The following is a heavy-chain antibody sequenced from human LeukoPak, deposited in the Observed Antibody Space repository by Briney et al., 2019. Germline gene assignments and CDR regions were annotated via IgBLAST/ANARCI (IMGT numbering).Heavy chain of an antibody. CDR2: IYYSGST. CDR1: GDSISSSSYY. CDR3: ARHPSQLAPFDP. D-gene: IGHD6-6*01. Sequence: SETLSLTCTVSGDSISSSSYYWGWIRQPPGKGLEWIGSIYYSGSTYYNSSLKSRVTISVDTSKNQFSLKLSSVTAADTAVYYCARHPSQLAPFDPWGQGTLVTVSS. J-gene: IGHJ5*02. V-gene: IGHV4-39*01.